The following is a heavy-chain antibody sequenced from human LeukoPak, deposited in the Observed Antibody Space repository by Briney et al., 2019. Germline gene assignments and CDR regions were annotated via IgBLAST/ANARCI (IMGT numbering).Heavy chain of an antibody. Sequence: GGSLRLSCAASGFTFSSYAMSWVRQAPGKGLEWVSAISGSGGSTYYADSVKGRFTISRDNSKNTLYLQMNSLRAEDTAVYYWAKDRRGQQLAFDYWGQGTLVTVSS. CDR1: GFTFSSYA. D-gene: IGHD6-13*01. V-gene: IGHV3-23*01. J-gene: IGHJ4*02. CDR3: AKDRRGQQLAFDY. CDR2: ISGSGGST.